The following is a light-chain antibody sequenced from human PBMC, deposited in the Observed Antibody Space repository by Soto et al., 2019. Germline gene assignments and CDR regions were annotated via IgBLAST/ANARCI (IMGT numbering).Light chain of an antibody. CDR2: GAS. J-gene: IGKJ1*01. CDR3: QQRSNWWT. CDR1: QSVSSSY. Sequence: DTVLTQSPGTLSLSPGERATLSCRASQSVSSSYLAWYQQKPGQAPRLLIYGASSRATGIPDRFSGSGSGTDFTLTISSLEPEDFAVYYCQQRSNWWTFGQGTKVDIK. V-gene: IGKV3D-20*02.